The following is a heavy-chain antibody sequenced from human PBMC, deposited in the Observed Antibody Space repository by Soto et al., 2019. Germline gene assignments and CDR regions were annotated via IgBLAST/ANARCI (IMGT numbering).Heavy chain of an antibody. V-gene: IGHV4-59*06. CDR3: AREGAAPYYYYGMDV. Sequence: PSETLSLTCTVTGVSISTYYWSLIRQPPGKRLEWIGYIYYNGSTYYNPSLKSRVTISVDTSKNQFSLKLSSVTAADTAVYYCAREGAAPYYYYGMDVWGQGTTVTVSS. CDR1: GVSISTYY. D-gene: IGHD6-6*01. CDR2: IYYNGST. J-gene: IGHJ6*02.